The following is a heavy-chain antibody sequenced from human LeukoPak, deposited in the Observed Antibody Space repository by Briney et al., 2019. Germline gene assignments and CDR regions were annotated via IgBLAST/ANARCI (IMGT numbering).Heavy chain of an antibody. CDR3: ARDVAAAGKGWFDP. CDR1: GFTFSSYA. Sequence: GGSLRLSCAASGFTFSSYAMHWVRQAPGKGLEWVAVISYDGSNKYYADSVKGRLTISRDNSKNTLYLQMNSLRAEDTAVYYCARDVAAAGKGWFDPWGQGTLVTVSS. J-gene: IGHJ5*02. D-gene: IGHD6-13*01. V-gene: IGHV3-30-3*01. CDR2: ISYDGSNK.